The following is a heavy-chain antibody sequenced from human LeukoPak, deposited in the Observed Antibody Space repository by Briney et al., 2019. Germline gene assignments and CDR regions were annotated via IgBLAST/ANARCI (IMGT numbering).Heavy chain of an antibody. V-gene: IGHV4-59*08. CDR2: IYYSGST. CDR1: VDSISNYF. Sequence: SETLSLTCTVSVDSISNYFWNWFRQPPGKGLEWIGYIYYSGSTNYNPSLKSRVTISVDTSKNQFSLKLRSVTAADTAVYYCARGTVPGTHWGQGALVTVSS. D-gene: IGHD6-19*01. J-gene: IGHJ4*02. CDR3: ARGTVPGTH.